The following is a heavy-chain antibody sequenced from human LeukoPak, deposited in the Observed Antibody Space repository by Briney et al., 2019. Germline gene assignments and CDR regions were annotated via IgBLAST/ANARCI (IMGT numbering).Heavy chain of an antibody. D-gene: IGHD4-23*01. CDR3: ARESTVVTPGVFDH. CDR1: GFIVSANY. CDR2: FYADGST. J-gene: IGHJ4*02. Sequence: GGSLRLSCAASGFIVSANYLSWVRQALGKGLEWVSVFYADGSTYYADSVKGRFTISRDNSKNTLYLQMNSLRVEDTAVYYCARESTVVTPGVFDHWGQGTLVTVSS. V-gene: IGHV3-66*01.